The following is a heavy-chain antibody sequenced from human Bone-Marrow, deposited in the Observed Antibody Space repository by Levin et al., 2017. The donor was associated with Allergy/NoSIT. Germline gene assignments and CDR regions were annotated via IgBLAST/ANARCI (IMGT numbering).Heavy chain of an antibody. Sequence: NPSETLSLTCSVSGDSINSGDFYWTWVRLRPGKGLEWIGFINYRETTHYSPPFRGRVTISIDTPKNQFSLRLISVTAADTAVYYCARIPWSERNHYFDKWGQGILVTVSS. J-gene: IGHJ4*02. V-gene: IGHV4-31*03. CDR1: GDSINSGDFY. CDR2: INYRETT. D-gene: IGHD1-14*01. CDR3: ARIPWSERNHYFDK.